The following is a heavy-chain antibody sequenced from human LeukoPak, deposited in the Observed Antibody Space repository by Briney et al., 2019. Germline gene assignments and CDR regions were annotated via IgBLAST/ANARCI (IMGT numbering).Heavy chain of an antibody. D-gene: IGHD3-3*01. Sequence: SETLSLTCSVSDYSIRDGFFWGWIRQPPGRGLEWIGSVYHSGNTYYHQSLQSRVTISLDMSRNQFSLNLRSVIAADTAVYYCSRIFGGTKGYFQHWSQGTLVTVSS. V-gene: IGHV4-38-2*02. J-gene: IGHJ1*01. CDR1: DYSIRDGFF. CDR3: SRIFGGTKGYFQH. CDR2: VYHSGNT.